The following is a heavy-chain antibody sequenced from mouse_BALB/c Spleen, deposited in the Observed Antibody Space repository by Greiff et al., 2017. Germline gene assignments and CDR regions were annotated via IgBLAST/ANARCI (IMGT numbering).Heavy chain of an antibody. Sequence: EVQLVESGGGLVQPGGSLKLSCAASGFTFSSYTMSWVRQTPEKRLEWVAYISNGGGSTYYPDTVKGRFTISRDNAKNTLYLQMSSLKSEDTAMYYCARHDGYDEGYAMDYWGQGTSVTVSS. CDR3: ARHDGYDEGYAMDY. CDR2: ISNGGGST. CDR1: GFTFSSYT. D-gene: IGHD2-2*01. J-gene: IGHJ4*01. V-gene: IGHV5-12-2*01.